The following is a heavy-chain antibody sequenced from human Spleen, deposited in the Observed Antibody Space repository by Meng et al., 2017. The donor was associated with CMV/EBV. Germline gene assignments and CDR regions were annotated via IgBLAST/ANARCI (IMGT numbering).Heavy chain of an antibody. D-gene: IGHD6-13*01. Sequence: GSLRLSCTVSGGSISSSSYYWGWIRQPPGKGLEWIGSIYYSGSTYYNPSLKSRVTTSVDTSKNQFSLKLSSVTAADTAVYYCARDIAAAGYIDYWGQGTLVTVSS. CDR3: ARDIAAAGYIDY. CDR2: IYYSGST. CDR1: GGSISSSSYY. J-gene: IGHJ4*02. V-gene: IGHV4-39*07.